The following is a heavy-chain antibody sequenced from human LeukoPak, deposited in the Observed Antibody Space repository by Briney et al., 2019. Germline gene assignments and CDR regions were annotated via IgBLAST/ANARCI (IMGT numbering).Heavy chain of an antibody. V-gene: IGHV4-59*01. CDR3: ARVVGATGSSDY. D-gene: IGHD1-26*01. J-gene: IGHJ4*02. CDR1: GGSISSYY. CDR2: IYYIGST. Sequence: SETLSLTCTVSGGSISSYYWSWIRQPPGKGLEWIGYIYYIGSTNYNPSLKSRITISVDTSKSHFSLKLSSVTAADTAVYYCARVVGATGSSDYWGQGTLVTVSS.